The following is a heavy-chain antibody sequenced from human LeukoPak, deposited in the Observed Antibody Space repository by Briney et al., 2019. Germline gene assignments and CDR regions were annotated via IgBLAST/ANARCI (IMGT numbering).Heavy chain of an antibody. CDR3: ARSTGNYYNYDAFNI. CDR2: LYYDGSNT. J-gene: IGHJ3*02. Sequence: GGSLRLSCAVSGFTFTTYGMHWVRQAAGKGLEWVAVLYYDGSNTYYADSVKGRFTISRDTSKNTLYLQMNSLRAEDTAVYYCARSTGNYYNYDAFNIWGQGTMVTISS. CDR1: GFTFTTYG. V-gene: IGHV3-33*01. D-gene: IGHD3-10*01.